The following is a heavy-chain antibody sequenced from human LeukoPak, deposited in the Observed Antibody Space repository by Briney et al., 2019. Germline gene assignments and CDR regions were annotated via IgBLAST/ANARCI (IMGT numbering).Heavy chain of an antibody. D-gene: IGHD2/OR15-2a*01. CDR2: IYYSGST. J-gene: IGHJ4*02. CDR3: ARSDFYAFDN. Sequence: SETLSLTCTVSGGSISSGGYYWGWIRQPPGKGLEWIGTIYYSGSTYYNPSLRSRLTISADTSKNQFSLKLTSVTAADTAVYYCARSDFYAFDNWGQGTLVTVSS. V-gene: IGHV4-39*01. CDR1: GGSISSGGYY.